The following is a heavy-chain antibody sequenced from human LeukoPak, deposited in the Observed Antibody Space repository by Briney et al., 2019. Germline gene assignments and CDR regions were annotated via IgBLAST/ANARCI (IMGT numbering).Heavy chain of an antibody. CDR2: IYSGGST. D-gene: IGHD4-17*01. Sequence: PGGSLRLSCAASGFTVSSNYMSWVRQAPGKGLEWVSVIYSGGSTYYADSVKGRFTISRDNFKNTLYLQMNSLRAEDTAVYYCARFPVRDYGDEGWYFDLWGRGTLVTVSS. CDR1: GFTVSSNY. CDR3: ARFPVRDYGDEGWYFDL. V-gene: IGHV3-53*01. J-gene: IGHJ2*01.